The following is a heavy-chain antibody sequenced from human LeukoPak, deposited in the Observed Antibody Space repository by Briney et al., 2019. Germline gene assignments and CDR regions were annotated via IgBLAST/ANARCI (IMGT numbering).Heavy chain of an antibody. Sequence: PGGSLRLSCAASGFTFSDYNMRWIRRAPGKGLEWVSSISRSGSNKYYADSVKGRFTISRDNAKNSLFLQMNSLRAEDTAVYYCARRAGAYSHPYDYWGQGTLVTVSS. CDR1: GFTFSDYN. V-gene: IGHV3-11*01. CDR3: ARRAGAYSHPYDY. D-gene: IGHD4/OR15-4a*01. J-gene: IGHJ4*02. CDR2: ISRSGSNK.